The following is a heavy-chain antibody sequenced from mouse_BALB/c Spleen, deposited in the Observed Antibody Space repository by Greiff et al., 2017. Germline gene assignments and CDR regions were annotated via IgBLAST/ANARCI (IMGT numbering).Heavy chain of an antibody. CDR1: GYTFTSYW. D-gene: IGHD1-2*01. J-gene: IGHJ2*01. Sequence: QVQLQQPGAELVKPGASVKLSCKASGYTFTSYWMHWVKQRPGQGLEWIGEINPSNGRTNYNEKFKSKATLTVDKSSSTAYMQLSSLTSEDSAVYYCTITTATYFDYWGQGTTLTVSS. V-gene: IGHV1S81*02. CDR3: TITTATYFDY. CDR2: INPSNGRT.